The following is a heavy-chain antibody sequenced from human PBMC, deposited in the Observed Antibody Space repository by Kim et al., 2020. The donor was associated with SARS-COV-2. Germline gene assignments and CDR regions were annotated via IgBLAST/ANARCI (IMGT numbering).Heavy chain of an antibody. V-gene: IGHV1-69*13. J-gene: IGHJ4*02. Sequence: SVKVSCKASGDTFSSYSINWVRQAPGQGLEWMGVIIPMFGTTNYAQKFQGRLTISADESTTTAYMELSSLVSDDMALYYCARGRLRLAAAGLNYCDSWGQGTLVTVSS. CDR2: IIPMFGTT. CDR3: ARGRLRLAAAGLNYCDS. D-gene: IGHD6-13*01. CDR1: GDTFSSYS.